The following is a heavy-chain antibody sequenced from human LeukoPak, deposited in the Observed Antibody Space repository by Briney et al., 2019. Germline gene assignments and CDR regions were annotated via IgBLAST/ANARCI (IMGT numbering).Heavy chain of an antibody. Sequence: GSLRLSCAASGFTFSSYAMSWVRQAPGKGLEWVSAISGSGGSTYYADSVKGRFTISRDNSKNTLYLQMHSLRVEDTAVYYCAHLVWEYVGGLDVWGRGTTVTVSS. V-gene: IGHV3-23*01. D-gene: IGHD3/OR15-3a*01. J-gene: IGHJ6*02. CDR3: AHLVWEYVGGLDV. CDR1: GFTFSSYA. CDR2: ISGSGGST.